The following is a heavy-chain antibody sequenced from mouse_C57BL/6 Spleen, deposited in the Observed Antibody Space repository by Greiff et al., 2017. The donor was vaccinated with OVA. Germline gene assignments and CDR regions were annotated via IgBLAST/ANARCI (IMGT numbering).Heavy chain of an antibody. V-gene: IGHV1-50*01. CDR2: IDPSDSYT. J-gene: IGHJ2*01. CDR1: GYTFTSYW. CDR3: ARKRRFDY. Sequence: QVQLQQPGAELVKPGASVKLSCKASGYTFTSYWMQWVKQRPGQGLEWIGEIDPSDSYTNYNQKFQGKATLTVDTSSSTAYMQLSSLTSEDAAVYYCARKRRFDYWGQGTTLTVSS.